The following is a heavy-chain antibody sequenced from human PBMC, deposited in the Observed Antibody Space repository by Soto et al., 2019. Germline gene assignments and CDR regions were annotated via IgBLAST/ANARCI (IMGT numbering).Heavy chain of an antibody. J-gene: IGHJ4*02. CDR2: LSFDGSNE. V-gene: IGHV3-30-3*01. CDR3: AKDPGVGYCSGGSCYVPDF. Sequence: QVHLVDSGGGVVQPGRSLRLSCAASGFTFSNYAMHWVRQAPGKGLEWVALLSFDGSNEYYADSVKGRFTISRDNTNNMLFLQMNSLRPEETAVYYCAKDPGVGYCSGGSCYVPDFWGQGTLVTVSS. D-gene: IGHD2-15*01. CDR1: GFTFSNYA.